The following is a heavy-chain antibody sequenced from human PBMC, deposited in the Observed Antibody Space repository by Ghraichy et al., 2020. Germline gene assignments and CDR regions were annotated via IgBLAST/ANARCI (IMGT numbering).Heavy chain of an antibody. J-gene: IGHJ4*02. D-gene: IGHD4-23*01. CDR3: AKDLRWSGGGGY. Sequence: GGSLRLSCAASGFPFSSFGMNWVRQAPGKGLEWVSFIQYDGNNEYYADSVKGRFTISRDNSKNTVYLQMNSLRPEDTAVYYCAKDLRWSGGGGYWGQGTLVIVSS. V-gene: IGHV3-30*02. CDR2: IQYDGNNE. CDR1: GFPFSSFG.